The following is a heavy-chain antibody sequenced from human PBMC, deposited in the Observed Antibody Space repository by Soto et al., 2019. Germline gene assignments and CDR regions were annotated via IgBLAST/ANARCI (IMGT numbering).Heavy chain of an antibody. CDR1: GYTFTSYY. CDR3: ARDRYSGSYSSHDAFDI. V-gene: IGHV1-46*01. D-gene: IGHD1-26*01. J-gene: IGHJ3*02. Sequence: ASVKVSCKASGYTFTSYYMHWVRQAPGQGLEWMGIINPSGGSTSYAQKFQGRVTMTRDTSTSTAYMELRSLRSDDTAVYYCARDRYSGSYSSHDAFDIWGQGPMVTVSS. CDR2: INPSGGST.